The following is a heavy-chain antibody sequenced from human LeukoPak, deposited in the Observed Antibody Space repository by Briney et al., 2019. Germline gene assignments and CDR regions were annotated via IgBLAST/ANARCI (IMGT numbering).Heavy chain of an antibody. V-gene: IGHV3-7*05. Sequence: PGGPLRLSCAASGFTFSSNWMTWVRQAPGKGLEWVAGMKGDGSEKKYVDSVKGRFTISRDNAKNSLYLEMNSLRAEDTAVYYCANGGWYSEYWGQGTRVTVFS. D-gene: IGHD2-15*01. CDR1: GFTFSSNW. CDR2: MKGDGSEK. J-gene: IGHJ4*02. CDR3: ANGGWYSEY.